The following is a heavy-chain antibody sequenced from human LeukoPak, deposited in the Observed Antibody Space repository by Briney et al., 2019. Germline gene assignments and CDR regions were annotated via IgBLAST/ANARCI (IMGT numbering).Heavy chain of an antibody. CDR3: ARVFGIFFDY. J-gene: IGHJ4*02. Sequence: GGSLRLSCAASRFTFSSYSMNWVRQAPGKGLEWVSSISSSSSYIYYADSVKGRFSISRDNAKKSLYLQMNSLRAEDTAVYYCARVFGIFFDYWGQGTLVTVSS. V-gene: IGHV3-21*01. D-gene: IGHD2-15*01. CDR1: RFTFSSYS. CDR2: ISSSSSYI.